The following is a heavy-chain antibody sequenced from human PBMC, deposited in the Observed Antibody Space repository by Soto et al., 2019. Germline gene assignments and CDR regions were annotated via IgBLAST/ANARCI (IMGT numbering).Heavy chain of an antibody. CDR3: ARSIVVVTALDH. J-gene: IGHJ4*02. D-gene: IGHD2-21*02. Sequence: QVQLVQSGAEVKKPGASVKVSCKASGYTFTSYAMHWVRQAPGQRLEWMGWINAGNGNTKYSQKFQGRVTITRDTSASTAYMELRSLRSEDTAVYYCARSIVVVTALDHWGQGTLVTVSS. CDR1: GYTFTSYA. V-gene: IGHV1-3*01. CDR2: INAGNGNT.